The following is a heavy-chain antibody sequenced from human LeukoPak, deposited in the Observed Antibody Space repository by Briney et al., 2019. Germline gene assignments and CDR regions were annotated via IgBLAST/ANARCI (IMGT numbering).Heavy chain of an antibody. CDR2: IYYSGST. D-gene: IGHD3-22*01. V-gene: IGHV4-59*01. Sequence: PSETLSLTCTVSGGSISSYYWSWIRRPPGKGLEWIGYIYYSGSTNYNPSLKSRVTISVDTSKNQFSLKLSSVTAADTAVYYCARRYYYDSGDAFDIWGQGTMVTVSS. CDR3: ARRYYYDSGDAFDI. CDR1: GGSISSYY. J-gene: IGHJ3*02.